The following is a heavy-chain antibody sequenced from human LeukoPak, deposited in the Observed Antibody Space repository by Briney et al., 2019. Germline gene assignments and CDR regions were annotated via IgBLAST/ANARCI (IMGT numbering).Heavy chain of an antibody. J-gene: IGHJ4*02. Sequence: GGSLRLSCAASGFTFSSYGMHWVRQAPGKGLEWVAVISYDGSNKYYADFVKGRFTISRDNSKNTLHLQMNSLRAEDTAVYYCAKMRYSGYGDFDYWGQGTLVTVSS. CDR2: ISYDGSNK. D-gene: IGHD5-12*01. CDR1: GFTFSSYG. V-gene: IGHV3-30*18. CDR3: AKMRYSGYGDFDY.